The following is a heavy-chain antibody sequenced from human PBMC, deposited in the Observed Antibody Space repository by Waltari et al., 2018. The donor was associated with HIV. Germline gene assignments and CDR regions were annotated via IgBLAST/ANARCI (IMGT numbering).Heavy chain of an antibody. Sequence: QVHLVQSGAEVKKPGYSVKVSCKAPGGAFVSPSFNWVRQAPGQGLEWMGRAIPMFGTANYARKFQGRVTITADKSTTTAYMELNGLRIDDTAVYYCASARETMGVDFDSWGQGTLVTVS. CDR1: GGAFVSPS. J-gene: IGHJ5*01. CDR2: AIPMFGTA. CDR3: ASARETMGVDFDS. D-gene: IGHD3-3*01. V-gene: IGHV1-69*08.